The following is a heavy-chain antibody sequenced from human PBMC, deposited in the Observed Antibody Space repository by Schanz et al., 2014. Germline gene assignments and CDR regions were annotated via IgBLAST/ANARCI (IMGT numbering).Heavy chain of an antibody. D-gene: IGHD3-10*01. V-gene: IGHV3-23*01. CDR3: AKGRFGELSAFDI. CDR1: GFAFSSYG. J-gene: IGHJ3*02. CDR2: ISGSGAST. Sequence: EVQLLESGGGLVQPGGSLRLSCLASGFAFSSYGMNWLRQAPGKGLEWVSIISGSGASTYYADSVKGRFTISRDNSKNTLYLQMNSLRAEDTAVYYCAKGRFGELSAFDIWGQGTRVTVSS.